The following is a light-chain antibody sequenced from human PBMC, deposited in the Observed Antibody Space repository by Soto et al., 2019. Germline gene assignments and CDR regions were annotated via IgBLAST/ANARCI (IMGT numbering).Light chain of an antibody. CDR2: AAS. CDR3: QQYNSNPWT. CDR1: QSVNGW. J-gene: IGKJ1*01. Sequence: DIQMTQSPSTLSASVGDRVTITCRASQSVNGWLAWYQQKPGKAPKLLIYAASNLESGVPSRFSGSGSGTEFTLTISSLQPDDFATYYCQQYNSNPWTFGQGTKVEIK. V-gene: IGKV1-5*01.